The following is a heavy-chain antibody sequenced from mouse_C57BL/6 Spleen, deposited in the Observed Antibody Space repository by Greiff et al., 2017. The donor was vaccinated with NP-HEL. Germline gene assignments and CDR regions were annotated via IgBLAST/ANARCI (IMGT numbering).Heavy chain of an antibody. J-gene: IGHJ1*03. CDR2: IYPGDGDT. Sequence: QVQLKQSGAELVKPGASVKISCKASGYAFSSYWMNWVKQRPGKGLEWIGQIYPGDGDTNYNGKFKGKATLTADKSSSTAYMQLSSLTSEDSAVYFCARGYGNYVDWYFDVWGTGTTVTVSS. CDR3: ARGYGNYVDWYFDV. D-gene: IGHD2-1*01. CDR1: GYAFSSYW. V-gene: IGHV1-80*01.